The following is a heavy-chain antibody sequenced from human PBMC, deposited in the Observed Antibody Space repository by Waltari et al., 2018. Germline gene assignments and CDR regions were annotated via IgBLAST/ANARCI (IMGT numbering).Heavy chain of an antibody. CDR2: NHYSGRT. J-gene: IGHJ4*02. Sequence: QVPLQGSGPGLVKASQALSLTCSVSGGPLRSGCYYWSSTGHHPGKGLEWIGYNHYSGRTYYNPAQESRVTISVDTTNNEFSLKLSSVTAAETAVYYCARETPARYSFDYWGQGTLVTVSS. D-gene: IGHD3-16*02. V-gene: IGHV4-31*03. CDR1: GGPLRSGCYY. CDR3: ARETPARYSFDY.